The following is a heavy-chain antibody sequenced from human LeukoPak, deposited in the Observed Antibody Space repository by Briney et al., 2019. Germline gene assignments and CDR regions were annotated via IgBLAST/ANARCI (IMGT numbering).Heavy chain of an antibody. CDR1: GFTFSSYA. Sequence: GSLRLPCAASGFTFSSYAMSWVRQAPGKGLEWVSAISGSGGSTYYADSVKGRFTISRDNSKNTLYLQMNSLRAEDTAVYYCAKSCGCSGGSCYICHWGQGTLVTVSS. J-gene: IGHJ4*02. CDR3: AKSCGCSGGSCYICH. CDR2: ISGSGGST. V-gene: IGHV3-23*01. D-gene: IGHD2-15*01.